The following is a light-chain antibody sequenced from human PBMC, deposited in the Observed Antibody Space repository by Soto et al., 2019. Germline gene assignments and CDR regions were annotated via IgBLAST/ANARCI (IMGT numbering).Light chain of an antibody. V-gene: IGKV1-39*01. CDR1: QSINNH. CDR2: AAS. CDR3: QQSYITPYT. Sequence: DIEMTQSLSSLSASIGDRVTITCRASQSINNHLNWYQQKPAKAPKLLVYAASSLESGVPSRFSGSGSGTEFTLTISTLQPEDVATYYCQQSYITPYTFGQGTKLDIK. J-gene: IGKJ2*01.